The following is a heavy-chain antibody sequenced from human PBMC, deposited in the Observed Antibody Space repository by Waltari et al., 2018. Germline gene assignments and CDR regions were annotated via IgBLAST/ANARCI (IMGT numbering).Heavy chain of an antibody. D-gene: IGHD6-19*01. CDR1: GFTFSHSW. Sequence: EVQLVQSGGGLVQPGESLRLSCAASGFTFSHSWMSWVRQAPGKGLEFVANMNQDGSQKNYVGSVKGRFIISRDNAKNSLYLQMNSLRAEDTAFYYCARDPGYSSFDYWGQGTLVTVSS. J-gene: IGHJ4*02. CDR3: ARDPGYSSFDY. CDR2: MNQDGSQK. V-gene: IGHV3-7*01.